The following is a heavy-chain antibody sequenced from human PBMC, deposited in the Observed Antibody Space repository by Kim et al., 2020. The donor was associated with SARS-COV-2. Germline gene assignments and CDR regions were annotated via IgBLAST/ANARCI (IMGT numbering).Heavy chain of an antibody. Sequence: GGSLRLSCAASGFTFSDYYMSWVRQAPGKGLEWVSYISSSGSTIYYADSVKGRFTISRDNATNPLYLQMNSLRAEDTAVYYCARIRGAAGPLYYYYYCMDVLGQGNPV. J-gene: IGHJ6*02. D-gene: IGHD6-19*01. V-gene: IGHV3-11*01. CDR1: GFTFSDYY. CDR3: ARIRGAAGPLYYYYYCMDV. CDR2: ISSSGSTI.